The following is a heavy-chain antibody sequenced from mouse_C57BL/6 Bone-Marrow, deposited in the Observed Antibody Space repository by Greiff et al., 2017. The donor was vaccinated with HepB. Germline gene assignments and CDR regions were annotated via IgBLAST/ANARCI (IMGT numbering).Heavy chain of an antibody. V-gene: IGHV1-82*01. CDR2: IYPGDGDT. D-gene: IGHD2-3*01. CDR3: ARWLLRNWFAY. CDR1: GYAFSSSW. Sequence: LEESGPELVKPGASVKISCKASGYAFSSSWMNWVKQRPGKGLEWIGRIYPGDGDTNYNGKFKGKATLTADKSSSTAYMQLSSLTSEDSAVYFCARWLLRNWFAYWGQGTLVTVSA. J-gene: IGHJ3*01.